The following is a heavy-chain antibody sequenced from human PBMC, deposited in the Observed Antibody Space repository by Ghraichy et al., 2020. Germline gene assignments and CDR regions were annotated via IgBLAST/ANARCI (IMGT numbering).Heavy chain of an antibody. CDR2: VYYTESS. CDR1: GGSVSDSLYY. CDR3: ASFTRQQLYYFDS. V-gene: IGHV4-39*01. J-gene: IGHJ4*02. Sequence: SETLSLTCTLSGGSVSDSLYYWAWIRPPPGQGLEWIGNVYYTESSFSNPSLNRRLTLSVDTSRNQFSLKLTSVSAADTAIYYCASFTRQQLYYFDSWGRGTQVTVSS. D-gene: IGHD6-13*01.